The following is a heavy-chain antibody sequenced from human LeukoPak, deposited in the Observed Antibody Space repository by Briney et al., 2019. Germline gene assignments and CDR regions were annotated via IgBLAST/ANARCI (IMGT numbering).Heavy chain of an antibody. CDR2: ITPSSGGA. Sequence: ASMKVSCKASGYPFNGYYIHWVRQAPGQGLEWMGWITPSSGGADYAQKFQDRVTMTRDSSISTAYMELSRLFSDDTALYYCARGPYRGAFDYWGQGTLVTVSS. J-gene: IGHJ4*02. V-gene: IGHV1-2*02. CDR3: ARGPYRGAFDY. CDR1: GYPFNGYY.